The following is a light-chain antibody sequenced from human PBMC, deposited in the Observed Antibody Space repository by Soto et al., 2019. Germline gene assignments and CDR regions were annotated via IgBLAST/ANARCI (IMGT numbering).Light chain of an antibody. Sequence: DVVMTQSPLSLPVTLGQPASISCRSSQSLVYSDGNTYLNWFQQRPGQSPRRLIYKVSNRDSGVPDRFSGSGSGTDFPLKISRVEAEDVGVYYCMKGTHWPPTFGQGTKVEIK. V-gene: IGKV2-30*01. CDR2: KVS. CDR3: MKGTHWPPT. CDR1: QSLVYSDGNTY. J-gene: IGKJ1*01.